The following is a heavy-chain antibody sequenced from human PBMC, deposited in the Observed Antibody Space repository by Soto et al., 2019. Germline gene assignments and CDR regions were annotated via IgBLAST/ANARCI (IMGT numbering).Heavy chain of an antibody. Sequence: PGGSLRLSCAGSGLTFRNDWLSWVRQAPGKGLEWVANINQDGSERYYVDSVRGRSTISRDNVENSLYLQLNSLRPEDTAVYYCAVYGSGVSEAAYWGQGTLVPVSP. J-gene: IGHJ4*02. CDR1: GLTFRNDW. CDR2: INQDGSER. D-gene: IGHD1-20*01. V-gene: IGHV3-7*03. CDR3: AVYGSGVSEAAY.